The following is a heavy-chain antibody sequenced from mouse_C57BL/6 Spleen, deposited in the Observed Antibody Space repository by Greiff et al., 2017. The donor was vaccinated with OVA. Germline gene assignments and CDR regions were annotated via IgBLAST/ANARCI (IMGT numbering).Heavy chain of an antibody. Sequence: VQLQQPGAELVRPGTSVKLSCKASGYTFTSYWMHWVKQRPGQGLEWIGVIDPSDSYTNYNQKFKGKATLTVDTSSSTAYMQLSSLTSEDSAVYYCARRGIGTSDFDDWGQGTTLTVSS. CDR1: GYTFTSYW. J-gene: IGHJ2*01. D-gene: IGHD4-1*01. CDR2: IDPSDSYT. CDR3: ARRGIGTSDFDD. V-gene: IGHV1-59*01.